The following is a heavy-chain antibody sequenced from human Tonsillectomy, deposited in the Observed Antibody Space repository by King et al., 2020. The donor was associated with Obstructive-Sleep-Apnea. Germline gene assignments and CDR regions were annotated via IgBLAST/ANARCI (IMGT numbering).Heavy chain of an antibody. J-gene: IGHJ6*02. Sequence: VQLVESGGGLVKPGGSLILSCAASGFTFSSYTMNWVRQSPGKGLEWVSSISSSSTYLYYADSVKGLFSISRDNAKNSLYLQMNSLRAEDTAVYYCAGGDPRYSYYYYGMDVWGQGTTVTVSS. CDR2: ISSSSTYL. CDR3: AGGDPRYSYYYYGMDV. CDR1: GFTFSSYT. V-gene: IGHV3-21*01.